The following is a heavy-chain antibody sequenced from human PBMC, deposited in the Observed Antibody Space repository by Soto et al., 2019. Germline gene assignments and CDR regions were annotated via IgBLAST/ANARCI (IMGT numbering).Heavy chain of an antibody. V-gene: IGHV3-30*18. Sequence: GGSLRLSCAASGFTFSSYSMNWVRQAPGKGLEWVAVISYDGSNKYYADSVKGRFTISRDNSKNTLYLQMNSLRAEDTAVYYCAKDTYYYDSSGYNYFDYWGQGTLVTV. CDR3: AKDTYYYDSSGYNYFDY. J-gene: IGHJ4*02. CDR2: ISYDGSNK. D-gene: IGHD3-22*01. CDR1: GFTFSSYS.